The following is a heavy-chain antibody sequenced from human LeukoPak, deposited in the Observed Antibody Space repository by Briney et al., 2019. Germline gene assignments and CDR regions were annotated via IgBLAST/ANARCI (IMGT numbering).Heavy chain of an antibody. V-gene: IGHV3-74*01. CDR3: ARNAGGRNWFDP. CDR1: GFTFSHHW. J-gene: IGHJ5*02. Sequence: GGSLRLSCAASGFTFSHHWMHWLRQAPGKALVWVSHISSDESSTTYADSVKGRFTISRDNRKNPLYLQMNSLRVEDTAVYYCARNAGGRNWFDPWGQGTLVTVSS. CDR2: ISSDESST.